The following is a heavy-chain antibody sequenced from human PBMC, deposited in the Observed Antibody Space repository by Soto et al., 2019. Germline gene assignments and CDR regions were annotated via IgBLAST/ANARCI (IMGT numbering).Heavy chain of an antibody. CDR3: VGGYCGGDCSIWEFYYSSGMDV. J-gene: IGHJ6*02. V-gene: IGHV4-61*01. CDR1: GGSVKSCRYD. CDR2: IYYSGST. D-gene: IGHD2-21*02. Sequence: PSWSLELGCALCGGSVKSCRYDGTWIRQPPGKGLEWSGYIYYSGSTNYNPPLKSRVTISVYTSKNQFSLKLSSVTAADPAVYYCVGGYCGGDCSIWEFYYSSGMDVWGQGTTVTVSS.